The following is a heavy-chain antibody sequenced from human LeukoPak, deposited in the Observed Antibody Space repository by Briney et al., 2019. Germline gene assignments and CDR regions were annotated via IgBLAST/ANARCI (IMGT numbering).Heavy chain of an antibody. V-gene: IGHV4-34*01. J-gene: IGHJ4*02. Sequence: PSETLSLTCAVYGGSFSGYYWSWIRQPPGKGLEWIGEINHSGSTNYNPSLKSRVTISVDTSKNQFSLKLSSVTAADTAVYYCARDRAVAGWDYWGQGTLVTVSS. D-gene: IGHD6-19*01. CDR2: INHSGST. CDR1: GGSFSGYY. CDR3: ARDRAVAGWDY.